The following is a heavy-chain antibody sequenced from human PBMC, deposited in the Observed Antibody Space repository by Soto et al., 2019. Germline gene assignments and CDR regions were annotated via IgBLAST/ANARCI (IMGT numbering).Heavy chain of an antibody. D-gene: IGHD3-3*01. Sequence: ASVKVSCKASGYTFTSYGISWVRQAPGQGLEWMGWISAYNGNTNYAQKLQGRVTMTTDTSTSTAYMELRSLRSDDTAVYYCARPYYDFWSGAPYGMDVWGQGTTVTVSS. CDR3: ARPYYDFWSGAPYGMDV. CDR2: ISAYNGNT. CDR1: GYTFTSYG. J-gene: IGHJ6*02. V-gene: IGHV1-18*01.